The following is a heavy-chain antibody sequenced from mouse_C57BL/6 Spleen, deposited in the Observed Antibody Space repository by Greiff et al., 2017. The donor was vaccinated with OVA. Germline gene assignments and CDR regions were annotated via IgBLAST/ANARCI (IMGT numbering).Heavy chain of an antibody. CDR3: ARFRGSSPFDY. D-gene: IGHD1-1*01. CDR1: GYTFTSYW. Sequence: QVQLQQPGAELVMPGASVKLSCKASGYTFTSYWMHWVKQRPGQGLEWIGEIDPSDSYTNYNQKFKGKSTLTVDKSSSTAYMQLSSLTSEDSAVYYCARFRGSSPFDYWGQGTTLTVSS. V-gene: IGHV1-69*01. J-gene: IGHJ2*01. CDR2: IDPSDSYT.